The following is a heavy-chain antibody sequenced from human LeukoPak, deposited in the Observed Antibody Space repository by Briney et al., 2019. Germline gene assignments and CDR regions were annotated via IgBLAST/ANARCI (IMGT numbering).Heavy chain of an antibody. CDR2: ISAYNGNT. D-gene: IGHD2-2*02. V-gene: IGHV1-18*01. CDR3: ARHGGEVPAAIRGWFDP. Sequence: ASVKVSCKASGYTFTSYGISWVRQAPGQGLEWMGWISAYNGNTNYAQKLQGRVTMTTDTSPSTAYMELRSLRSDDTAVYYCARHGGEVPAAIRGWFDPRGQGNLVTVSS. CDR1: GYTFTSYG. J-gene: IGHJ5*02.